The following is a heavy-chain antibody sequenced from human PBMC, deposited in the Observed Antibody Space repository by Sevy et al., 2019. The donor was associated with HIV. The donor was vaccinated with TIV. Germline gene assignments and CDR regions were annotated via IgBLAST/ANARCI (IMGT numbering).Heavy chain of an antibody. J-gene: IGHJ1*01. V-gene: IGHV3-30-3*01. Sequence: GGSLRLSCAASGFTFNRYSMHWVRQAPGNGLEWVATISFDATNKHYPDSVKGRFTISRDNFQNSLFLQMDSLRPEDTAVYYCALERLSSDVAEYFQNLGQGTLVTVSS. CDR3: ALERLSSDVAEYFQN. CDR2: ISFDATNK. D-gene: IGHD1-1*01. CDR1: GFTFNRYS.